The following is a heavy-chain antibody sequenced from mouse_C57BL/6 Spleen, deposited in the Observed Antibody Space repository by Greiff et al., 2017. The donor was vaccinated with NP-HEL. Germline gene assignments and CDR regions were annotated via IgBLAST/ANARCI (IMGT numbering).Heavy chain of an antibody. CDR1: GYTFTSYW. CDR2: IYPGSGST. D-gene: IGHD2-3*01. CDR3: ARRGIYDGYYEFAY. J-gene: IGHJ3*01. Sequence: VQLQQSGAELVKPGASVKMSCKASGYTFTSYWITWVKQRPGQGLEWIGDIYPGSGSTNYNEKFKSKATLTVDTSSSTAYMQLSSLTSEDSAVYYCARRGIYDGYYEFAYWGQGTLVTVSA. V-gene: IGHV1-55*01.